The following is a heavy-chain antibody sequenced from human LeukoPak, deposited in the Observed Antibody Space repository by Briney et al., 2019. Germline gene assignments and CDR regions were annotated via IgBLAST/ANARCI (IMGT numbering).Heavy chain of an antibody. Sequence: ASVKVPCKASGGTFSTYPTSGVGQPPGQGLEWMGGIIPIFGTANYAQKFQGRVTITADESTSTAYMELSSLRSEDTAVYYCAREHGWYFDLRGRGTLVTVSS. CDR2: IIPIFGTA. CDR1: GGTFSTYP. V-gene: IGHV1-69*13. J-gene: IGHJ2*01. CDR3: AREHGWYFDL.